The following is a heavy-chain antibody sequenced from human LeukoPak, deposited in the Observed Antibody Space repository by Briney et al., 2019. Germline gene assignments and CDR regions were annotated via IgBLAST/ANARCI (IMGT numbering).Heavy chain of an antibody. J-gene: IGHJ4*02. CDR2: ISYDGSNK. D-gene: IGHD3-22*01. CDR1: GFTFSSYA. Sequence: GRSLRLSCAASGFTFSSYAMHWVRQAPGKGLEWEAVISYDGSNKYYADSVKGRFTISRDNSKNTLYLQMNSLRAEDTAVYYCAGDPDSSGYYSLYFDYWGQGTLVTVSS. V-gene: IGHV3-30-3*01. CDR3: AGDPDSSGYYSLYFDY.